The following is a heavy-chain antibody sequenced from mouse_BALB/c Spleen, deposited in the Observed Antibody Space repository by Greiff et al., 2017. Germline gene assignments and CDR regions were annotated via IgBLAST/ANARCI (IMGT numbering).Heavy chain of an antibody. J-gene: IGHJ1*01. CDR3: ARPPVYSWYFDV. D-gene: IGHD2-1*01. CDR1: GYNFTSYW. V-gene: IGHV1-55*01. CDR2: IYPGSGST. Sequence: QVQLQQPGAELVKPGTSVKLSCKASGYNFTSYWINWVKLRPGQGLEWIGDIYPGSGSTNYNEKFKSKATLTVDTSSSTAYMQLSSLASEDSALYYCARPPVYSWYFDVWGAGTTVTVSS.